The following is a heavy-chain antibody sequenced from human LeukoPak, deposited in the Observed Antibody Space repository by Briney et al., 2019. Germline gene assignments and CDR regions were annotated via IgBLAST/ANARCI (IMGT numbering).Heavy chain of an antibody. V-gene: IGHV3-48*02. CDR1: GFTFSDYS. J-gene: IGHJ4*02. CDR2: VTGSGAAT. D-gene: IGHD3-22*01. Sequence: GGSLRLSCAASGFTFSDYSMNWIRQAPGKGLEWLSFVTGSGAATYYADSVKGRFTNSRDNAKKSLYLQMNSLRDEDTAVYYCARDRYYDSGGFYFDYWGQGTLVTVSS. CDR3: ARDRYYDSGGFYFDY.